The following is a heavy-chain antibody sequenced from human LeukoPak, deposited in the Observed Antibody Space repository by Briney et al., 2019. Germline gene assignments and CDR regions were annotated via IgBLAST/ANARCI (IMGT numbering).Heavy chain of an antibody. CDR2: INHSGST. Sequence: PSETLSLTCAVYGGSFSGYYWSWIRQPPGKGLEWIGEINHSGSTNYNPSLKSRVTISVDTSKNQFSLKLSSVTAADTAVYYCAAGIAAVVPYYYYYYMDVWGKGTTVTVSS. D-gene: IGHD6-13*01. CDR1: GGSFSGYY. V-gene: IGHV4-34*01. CDR3: AAGIAAVVPYYYYYYMDV. J-gene: IGHJ6*03.